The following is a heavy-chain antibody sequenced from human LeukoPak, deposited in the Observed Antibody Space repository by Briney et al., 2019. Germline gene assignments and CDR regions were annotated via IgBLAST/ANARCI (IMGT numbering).Heavy chain of an antibody. CDR1: GFTLDSHA. Sequence: PGGSLRLSCAASGFTLDSHAMSWVRQAPGKGLEWISTFIESSGSAHYADSVKGRFTISRDISKNTLYLQMNSLRAEDTAVYYCARDASRSWWGYFDYWGQGALVTVSS. CDR2: FIESSGSA. CDR3: ARDASRSWWGYFDY. D-gene: IGHD6-13*01. V-gene: IGHV3-23*01. J-gene: IGHJ4*02.